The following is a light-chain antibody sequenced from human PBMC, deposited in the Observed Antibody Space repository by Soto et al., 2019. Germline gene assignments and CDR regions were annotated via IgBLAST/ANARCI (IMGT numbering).Light chain of an antibody. Sequence: PSSLSASVGDRVTITCRASQSISSYLNWYQQKPGKDPKLLINAASSLQSGVPSRFSGIGSGTEFTFTFSSLQPDDFATYYCKQYNSYTWTFGQGTKVDIK. CDR2: AAS. J-gene: IGKJ1*01. CDR3: KQYNSYTWT. V-gene: IGKV1-39*01. CDR1: QSISSY.